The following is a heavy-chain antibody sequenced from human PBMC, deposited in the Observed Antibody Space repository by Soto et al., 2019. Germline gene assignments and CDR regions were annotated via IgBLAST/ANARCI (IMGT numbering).Heavy chain of an antibody. CDR2: ISVYNGNT. D-gene: IGHD1-1*01. Sequence: ASVKVSCKASDYTFSDYGINWVRQAPGQGLEWMGWISVYNGNTNFAQKLQDRVSMTTDTSTSTAYMELRSLRSDDTAVYYCARDKDDRKFNSEGPFDYWGQGTLVTVSS. V-gene: IGHV1-18*01. CDR1: DYTFSDYG. J-gene: IGHJ4*02. CDR3: ARDKDDRKFNSEGPFDY.